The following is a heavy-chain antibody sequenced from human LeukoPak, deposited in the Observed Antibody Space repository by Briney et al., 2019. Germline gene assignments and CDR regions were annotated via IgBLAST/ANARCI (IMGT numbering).Heavy chain of an antibody. CDR3: AAAVGFGGDYGMDV. CDR2: IKQDGSVK. D-gene: IGHD3-10*01. V-gene: IGHV3-7*03. J-gene: IGHJ6*04. Sequence: GGSLRLSCAASGFTFSSYWMSWVRQAPGKGLEWVANIKQDGSVKYYVDSVKGRFTISRDNAKNSLYLQMNSLRAEDTAVYYCAAAVGFGGDYGMDVWGKGTTVTVSS. CDR1: GFTFSSYW.